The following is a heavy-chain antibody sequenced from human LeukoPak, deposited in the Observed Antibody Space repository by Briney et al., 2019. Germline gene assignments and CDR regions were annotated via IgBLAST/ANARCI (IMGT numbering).Heavy chain of an antibody. V-gene: IGHV3-48*03. Sequence: PGGSLRLSCAASGFTFSSYEGNWVRQAPGKGLEWISYISSSGNTTYYADSVKGRFTISRDNSKNTLYLQMSSLRAEDTAVYYCVKEGWIQLDGMDVWGQGTTVTVSS. CDR1: GFTFSSYE. CDR2: ISSSGNTT. J-gene: IGHJ6*02. CDR3: VKEGWIQLDGMDV. D-gene: IGHD5-18*01.